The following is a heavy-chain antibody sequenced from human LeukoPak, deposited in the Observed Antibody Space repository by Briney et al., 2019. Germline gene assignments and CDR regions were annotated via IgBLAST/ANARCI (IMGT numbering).Heavy chain of an antibody. V-gene: IGHV4-59*08. J-gene: IGHJ3*02. CDR1: GGSISSYY. D-gene: IGHD3-9*01. CDR2: IYYSGST. CDR3: ARHSYYDILTGYSRGAFDI. Sequence: PSETLSLTCTVSGGSISSYYWSWIRQPPGKGLEWIGYIYYSGSTNYNPSLKSRVTISVDTSKNQFSLKLSSVTAADTAVYYCARHSYYDILTGYSRGAFDIWGQGTMVTVSS.